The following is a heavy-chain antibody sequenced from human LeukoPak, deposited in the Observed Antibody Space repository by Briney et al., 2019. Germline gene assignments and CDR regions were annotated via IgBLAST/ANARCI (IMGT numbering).Heavy chain of an antibody. D-gene: IGHD4-17*01. V-gene: IGHV3-7*01. CDR3: ARDEGYYGDYEGFDY. Sequence: GGSLRLSCAASGFTFSSHWMSWVRQAPGKGLEWVANIKQDGSEKYYVDSVKGRFTISRDNAKNSLYLQMNSLRAEDTAVYYCARDEGYYGDYEGFDYWGQGTLVTVSS. CDR2: IKQDGSEK. CDR1: GFTFSSHW. J-gene: IGHJ4*02.